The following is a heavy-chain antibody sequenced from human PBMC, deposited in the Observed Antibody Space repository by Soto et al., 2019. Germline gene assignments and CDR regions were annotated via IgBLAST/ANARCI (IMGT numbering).Heavy chain of an antibody. CDR3: ARDPAP. CDR1: GGSITRGGYY. J-gene: IGHJ5*02. V-gene: IGHV4-31*03. CDR2: IYNSGTT. Sequence: QVQLQESGPGLVKPSETLSLTCTVSGGSITRGGYYWSWIRQHPGKGLEWIGYIYNSGTTYYNPTLKSRXTISVDTSKNQFSLKLTSVTAADTAVYYCARDPAPWGQGTLVTVSS.